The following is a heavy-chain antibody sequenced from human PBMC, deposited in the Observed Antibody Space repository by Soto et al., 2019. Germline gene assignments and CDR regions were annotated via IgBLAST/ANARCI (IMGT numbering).Heavy chain of an antibody. D-gene: IGHD3-10*01. CDR2: LSGSGTTT. CDR3: ARVESYGWFFDY. J-gene: IGHJ4*02. CDR1: GFTFSNHA. Sequence: GGSLILSCRTSGFTFSNHAMAWVRQAPGKGLEWVSSLSGSGTTTYYVDSVKGRFTISRDNSNDTLNLQMSGLRADDTAVYFCARVESYGWFFDYWGQGARVTVS. V-gene: IGHV3-23*01.